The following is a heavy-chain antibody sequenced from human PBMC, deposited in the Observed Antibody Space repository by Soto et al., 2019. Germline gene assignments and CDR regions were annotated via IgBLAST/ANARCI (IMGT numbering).Heavy chain of an antibody. V-gene: IGHV3-23*01. Sequence: EVPLLESGGGLVQPGGSLRLSCAASGFTFTSYAMSWVRQAPGKGLEWVSAISGSGGSTYYADSVKGRFTISRDNSKNTLYMQTNSLRAEDTAVYYCARHSGYGVLGDYWGQGTLVTVSS. J-gene: IGHJ4*02. CDR2: ISGSGGST. CDR1: GFTFTSYA. D-gene: IGHD5-12*01. CDR3: ARHSGYGVLGDY.